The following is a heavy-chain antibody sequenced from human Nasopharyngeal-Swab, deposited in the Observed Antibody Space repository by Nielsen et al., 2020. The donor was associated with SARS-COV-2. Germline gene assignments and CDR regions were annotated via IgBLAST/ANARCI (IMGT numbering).Heavy chain of an antibody. CDR1: GFTFSSYA. Sequence: GGSLRLSCAASGFTFSSYAMSWVRQAPGKGLEWVSVIYSGGSTYYADSVKGRFTISRDNSKNTLYLQMNSLRAEDTAVYYCARGAERDYYYYYYMDVWGKGTTVTVSS. CDR3: ARGAERDYYYYYYMDV. D-gene: IGHD1-1*01. V-gene: IGHV3-66*01. J-gene: IGHJ6*03. CDR2: IYSGGST.